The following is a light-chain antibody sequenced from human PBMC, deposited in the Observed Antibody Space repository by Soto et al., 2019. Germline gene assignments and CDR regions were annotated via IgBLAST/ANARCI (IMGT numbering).Light chain of an antibody. CDR3: CSYATMTTVVV. CDR2: DDT. J-gene: IGLJ2*01. Sequence: QSALTQPASVSGSPGQSITISCTGTNSDVGSYNLVSWYQQHPGKAPKLMIYDDTKRPSGVSNRFSGSRSGNTASLTISGLQAEDEAGYYCCSYATMTTVVVFGGGTKLTVL. CDR1: NSDVGSYNL. V-gene: IGLV2-23*02.